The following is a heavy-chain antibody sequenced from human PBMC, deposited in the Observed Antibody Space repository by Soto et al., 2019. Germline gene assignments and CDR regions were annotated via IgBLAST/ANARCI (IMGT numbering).Heavy chain of an antibody. CDR2: IYPGDSDT. V-gene: IGHV5-51*01. CDR3: ASTLTYYYGSGSYPHAFDI. J-gene: IGHJ3*02. CDR1: GYSFTSYW. Sequence: GEPLKISCKGSGYSFTSYWIGWVRQMPGKGLEWMGIIYPGDSDTRYSPSFQGQVTISADKSISTAYLQWSSLKASDTAMYYCASTLTYYYGSGSYPHAFDIWGQGTMVTVSS. D-gene: IGHD3-10*01.